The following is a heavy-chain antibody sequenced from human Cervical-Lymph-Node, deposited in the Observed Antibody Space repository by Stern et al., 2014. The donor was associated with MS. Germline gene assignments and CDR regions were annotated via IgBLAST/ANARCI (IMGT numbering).Heavy chain of an antibody. V-gene: IGHV5-51*01. D-gene: IGHD2-15*01. CDR2: IYPGDSDM. CDR1: GYSFTNYW. Sequence: EEQLVESGAEVKKPGESLKISCKGSGYSFTNYWIAWVRQMPGKGLEWMGIIYPGDSDMRYSPSFQGHVTMSVDKSISIAYLQWSSLKASDTAMYYCARRGIWPKNWFDPWGQGTLVTVSS. J-gene: IGHJ5*02. CDR3: ARRGIWPKNWFDP.